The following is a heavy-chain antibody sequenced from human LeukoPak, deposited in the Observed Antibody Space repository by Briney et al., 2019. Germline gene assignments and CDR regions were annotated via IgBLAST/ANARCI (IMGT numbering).Heavy chain of an antibody. CDR2: IYYSGST. Sequence: PSETLSLTCTVSGGSISSDSYYWAWIRQPPGKGLEWIASIYYSGSTYYNPSLKSRVTISVDTSRNQFSLNLSSVTAADTAVYYCASLAVAGLSEGYWGQGTLVTVSS. D-gene: IGHD6-19*01. V-gene: IGHV4-39*01. J-gene: IGHJ4*02. CDR1: GGSISSDSYY. CDR3: ASLAVAGLSEGY.